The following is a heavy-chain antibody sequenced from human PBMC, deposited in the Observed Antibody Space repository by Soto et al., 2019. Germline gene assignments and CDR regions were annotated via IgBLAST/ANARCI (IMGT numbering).Heavy chain of an antibody. J-gene: IGHJ5*02. CDR3: ERDHYYDSSGHYTRDGLDT. D-gene: IGHD3-22*01. CDR2: IYYSGST. CDR1: VFSVSIGSYY. V-gene: IGHV4-61*01. Sequence: SSTXSLTGTFSVFSVSIGSYYWSWIRQPPGKVLEWIRYIYYSGSTNYNPSLKSRVTISVDTSKNQFSMKLSSVTAADTAVYYCERDHYYDSSGHYTRDGLDTWGQGTLVTVYS.